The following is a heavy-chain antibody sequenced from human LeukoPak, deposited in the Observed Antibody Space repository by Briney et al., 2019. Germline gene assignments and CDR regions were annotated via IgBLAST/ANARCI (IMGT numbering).Heavy chain of an antibody. V-gene: IGHV4-59*12. Sequence: SETLSLTCTVSGGSISSYYWSWIRQPPGKGLEWIGYIYYSGSTNYNPSLKSRIIISVDTSKSQFPLKLRSVTAADTAVYYCARDSGNLGGLLTSPFDYWGQGTLVTVSS. D-gene: IGHD3-10*01. CDR3: ARDSGNLGGLLTSPFDY. J-gene: IGHJ4*02. CDR2: IYYSGST. CDR1: GGSISSYY.